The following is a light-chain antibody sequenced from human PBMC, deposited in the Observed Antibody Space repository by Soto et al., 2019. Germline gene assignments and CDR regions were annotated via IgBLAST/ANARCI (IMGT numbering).Light chain of an antibody. CDR3: QQYSSYGLT. CDR2: DAS. V-gene: IGKV1-5*01. J-gene: IGKJ4*01. Sequence: DIQMTQSPSTLSASVGDRVTITCRASQSISSWLAWYQQKPGKAPKLLIYDASSVESGGPSRFSGSGSGTEFTLTISSLQPGDFATYYCQQYSSYGLTFGGGTKVEIK. CDR1: QSISSW.